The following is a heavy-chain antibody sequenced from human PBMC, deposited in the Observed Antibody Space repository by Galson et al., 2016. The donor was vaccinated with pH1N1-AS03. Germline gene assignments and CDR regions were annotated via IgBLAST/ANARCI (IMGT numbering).Heavy chain of an antibody. V-gene: IGHV4-59*08. J-gene: IGHJ6*02. CDR3: GRHLRSSYSMDV. Sequence: ETLSLTCTVSGGSVNGYYWTWIRQPPGKGLEWVGQIFYIGDTLYTPSLRGRVTMSVDTSKNQLSLRWSSVTAADTAVYYCGRHLRSSYSMDVWGQGTTVTVSS. CDR1: GGSVNGYY. D-gene: IGHD2-15*01. CDR2: IFYIGDT.